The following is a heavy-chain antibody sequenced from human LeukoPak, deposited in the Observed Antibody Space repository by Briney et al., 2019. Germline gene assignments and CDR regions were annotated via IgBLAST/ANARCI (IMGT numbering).Heavy chain of an antibody. J-gene: IGHJ4*02. CDR2: IYYSGST. CDR3: ARFSYGDYGSFDY. CDR1: GYSISSGYY. Sequence: SETLSLTCAVSGYSISSGYYWGWIRQPPGKGLEWIGSIYYSGSTYYNPSLKSRVTISVDTSKNQFSLKLSSVTAADTAVYYCARFSYGDYGSFDYWGQGTLVTVSS. V-gene: IGHV4-38-2*01. D-gene: IGHD4-17*01.